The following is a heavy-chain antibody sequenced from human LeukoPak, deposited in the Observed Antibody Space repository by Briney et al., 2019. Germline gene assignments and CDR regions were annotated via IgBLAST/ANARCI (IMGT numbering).Heavy chain of an antibody. J-gene: IGHJ4*02. D-gene: IGHD3-10*01. CDR3: STDYYGSGRPGFGY. Sequence: GGSLRLSCAASGFTFSKAWMNWVRQAPGKGLEWVSRIKSKTDGGTIDHAAPVKGRFTISRDDSKNMMYLQMNSLKTEDTAVYYCSTDYYGSGRPGFGYWGQGSLVTVSS. CDR2: IKSKTDGGTI. CDR1: GFTFSKAW. V-gene: IGHV3-15*07.